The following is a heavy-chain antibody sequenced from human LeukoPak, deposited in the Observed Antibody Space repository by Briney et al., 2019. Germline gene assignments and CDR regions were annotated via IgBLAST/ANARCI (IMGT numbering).Heavy chain of an antibody. D-gene: IGHD5-24*01. CDR3: ARHSGRATILGSGPFDY. J-gene: IGHJ4*02. V-gene: IGHV4-34*01. CDR1: GGSFSGYY. Sequence: SETLSLTCAVYGGSFSGYYWSWIRQPPGKGLEWIGEINHSGSTNYNPSLKSRVTISVDTSKNQFSLKLSSVTAADTAVYYCARHSGRATILGSGPFDYWGRGTLVTVSS. CDR2: INHSGST.